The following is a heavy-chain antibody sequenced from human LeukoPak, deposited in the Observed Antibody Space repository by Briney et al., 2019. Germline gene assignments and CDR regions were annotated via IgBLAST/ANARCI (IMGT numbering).Heavy chain of an antibody. Sequence: GGPLRLLCAASGFTYSDYYMRWPRQAPGKGLVGVSYISSIVSTIYYADSVKGRFTISRDNAKNSLYLQRNSLRAEDTAVYYCATTLGLWYGDPVGYFDYWGQGALVTVSS. CDR3: ATTLGLWYGDPVGYFDY. J-gene: IGHJ4*02. D-gene: IGHD3-10*01. CDR1: GFTYSDYY. CDR2: ISSIVSTI. V-gene: IGHV3-11*01.